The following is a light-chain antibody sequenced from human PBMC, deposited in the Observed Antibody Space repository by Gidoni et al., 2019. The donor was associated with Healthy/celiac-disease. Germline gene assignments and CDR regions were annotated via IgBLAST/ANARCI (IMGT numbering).Light chain of an antibody. V-gene: IGLV2-14*01. CDR3: SSYTSSSLS. J-gene: IGLJ2*01. CDR2: DVS. Sequence: QSALTQPASVSGSPGQSITISCTGTSSDVGGYNYVSWYQQHPGKAPKLMIYDVSNRPSGVSNRFSGSKSGNTASMTISGLQAEDEADEYCSSYTSSSLSFGGGTKLTVL. CDR1: SSDVGGYNY.